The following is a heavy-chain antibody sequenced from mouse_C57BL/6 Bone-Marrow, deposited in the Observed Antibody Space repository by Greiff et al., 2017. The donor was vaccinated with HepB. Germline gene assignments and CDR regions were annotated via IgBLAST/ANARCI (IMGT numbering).Heavy chain of an antibody. Sequence: EVKLVESGGGLVQPGGSLKLSCAASGFTFSDYYMYWVRQTPEKRLEWVAYISNGGGSTYYPDTVKGRFTISRDNAKNTLYLQMSRLKSEDTAMYYCARRRRYYAMDYWGQGTSVTVSS. CDR1: GFTFSDYY. CDR3: ARRRRYYAMDY. CDR2: ISNGGGST. V-gene: IGHV5-12*01. J-gene: IGHJ4*01.